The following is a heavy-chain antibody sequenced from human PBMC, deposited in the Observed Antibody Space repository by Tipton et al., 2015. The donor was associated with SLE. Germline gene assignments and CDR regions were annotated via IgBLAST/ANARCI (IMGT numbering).Heavy chain of an antibody. CDR3: TRGQDEYKGGNY. CDR1: GASLSSGGYY. Sequence: TLSLTCTVSGASLSSGGYYRSWIRQPPGKGLEWIGEVHPSGNIYYNPSLKSRVTISVDTSKSQFSLQLTPVTAADTAVYYCTRGQDEYKGGNYWGPGTLVTVSS. V-gene: IGHV4-39*01. D-gene: IGHD5-24*01. J-gene: IGHJ4*02. CDR2: VHPSGNI.